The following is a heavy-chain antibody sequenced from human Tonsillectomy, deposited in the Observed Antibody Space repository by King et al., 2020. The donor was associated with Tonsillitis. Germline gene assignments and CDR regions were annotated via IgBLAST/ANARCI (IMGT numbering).Heavy chain of an antibody. D-gene: IGHD3-16*01. CDR1: GFTFSNYG. CDR2: IGYDASYE. J-gene: IGHJ2*01. CDR3: AKDGIGLSDWYSDL. V-gene: IGHV3-30*18. Sequence: VQLVESGGGVVQPGRSLRLSCAASGFTFSNYGMHWVRQAPGKGLEWVALIGYDASYENYADSVKGRFAISRDNSKNTLYLEMNSLRVEDTAVYYCAKDGIGLSDWYSDLWGRGTLVTVSS.